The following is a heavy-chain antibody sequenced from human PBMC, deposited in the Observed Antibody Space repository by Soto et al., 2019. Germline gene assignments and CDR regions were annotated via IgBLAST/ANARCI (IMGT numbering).Heavy chain of an antibody. Sequence: GXSVKVSCTASGCTFNIYGIDLVRQAPGQGLEWMGWISAHNGNTKYAQKVQGRVTLTTDASTSTAYMELRDLRSDDTAIYYCARDGIRFLEWTAWFDTWGQGTLVTVSS. CDR3: ARDGIRFLEWTAWFDT. J-gene: IGHJ5*02. D-gene: IGHD3-3*01. CDR2: ISAHNGNT. CDR1: GCTFNIYG. V-gene: IGHV1-18*01.